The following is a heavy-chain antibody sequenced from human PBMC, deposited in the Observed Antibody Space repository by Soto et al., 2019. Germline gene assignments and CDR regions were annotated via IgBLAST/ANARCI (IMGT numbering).Heavy chain of an antibody. CDR2: VSGNDGST. CDR1: GYLFSNFG. Sequence: VQLVQSGGEVKPPGASVKVSCQTSGYLFSNFGVSWVRQAPGQGLEWLGWVSGNDGSTRYAPNLQGRVLMTTDSATSTAYLDLRGLTSDDTATYYCTRDFGDYRLHYWGQGTLVSVSS. V-gene: IGHV1-18*01. J-gene: IGHJ4*02. CDR3: TRDFGDYRLHY. D-gene: IGHD4-17*01.